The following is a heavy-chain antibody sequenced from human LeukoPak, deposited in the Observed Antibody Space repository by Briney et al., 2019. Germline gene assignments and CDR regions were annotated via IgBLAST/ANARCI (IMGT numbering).Heavy chain of an antibody. D-gene: IGHD2-8*01. CDR2: INHSGST. CDR3: ARGPGYADAFDI. CDR1: GGSISSYY. J-gene: IGHJ3*02. Sequence: SETLSLTCTVSGGSISSYYWSWIRQPPGKGLEWIGEINHSGSTNYNPSLKSRVTISVDTSKNQFSLKLSSVTAADTAVYYCARGPGYADAFDIWGQGTMVTVSS. V-gene: IGHV4-34*01.